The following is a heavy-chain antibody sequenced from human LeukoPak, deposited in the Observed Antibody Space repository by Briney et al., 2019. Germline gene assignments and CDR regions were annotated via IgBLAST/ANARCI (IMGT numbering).Heavy chain of an antibody. D-gene: IGHD3-10*01. CDR2: IKSKTYGGTT. CDR1: GFTFSSYA. V-gene: IGHV3-15*01. J-gene: IGHJ4*02. CDR3: VTDGPWFGGTFDS. Sequence: PGGSLRLSCAASGFTFSSYAMSWVRQAPGKGLEWVGRIKSKTYGGTTDYAAPVKGRFTISRDDSKDTLYLQMNSLKTEDTAVYYCVTDGPWFGGTFDSWGQGTLVTVSS.